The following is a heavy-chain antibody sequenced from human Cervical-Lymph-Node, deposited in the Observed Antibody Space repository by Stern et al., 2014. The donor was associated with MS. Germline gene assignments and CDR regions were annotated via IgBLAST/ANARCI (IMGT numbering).Heavy chain of an antibody. CDR2: ISSSGSTT. CDR3: ARGYNSNVY. V-gene: IGHV3-11*01. J-gene: IGHJ4*02. CDR1: GFTFGYYY. D-gene: IGHD1-1*01. Sequence: VQLVESGGGLVKPGGSRGPPWAALGFTFGYYYMTGIPQAPGRGLEWVSYISSSGSTTYYADSVKGRFTISRDNAKNSLFLQMDSLRAEDTAVYYCARGYNSNVYWGQGALVTVSS.